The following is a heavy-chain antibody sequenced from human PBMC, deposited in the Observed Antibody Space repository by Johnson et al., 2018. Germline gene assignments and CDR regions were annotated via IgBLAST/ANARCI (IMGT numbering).Heavy chain of an antibody. CDR3: ARERGSGAFDI. Sequence: VQLLESGGGLVQPGGSLRLSCAASGFTFSSYWMSWVRQAPGKGLEWVANIKQDGSEKYYVDSVKGRFTISRDNAQNALYLQMDSLGAEDSAVYYCARERGSGAFDIWGQGTMVTVSS. J-gene: IGHJ3*02. D-gene: IGHD3-16*01. V-gene: IGHV3-7*01. CDR1: GFTFSSYW. CDR2: IKQDGSEK.